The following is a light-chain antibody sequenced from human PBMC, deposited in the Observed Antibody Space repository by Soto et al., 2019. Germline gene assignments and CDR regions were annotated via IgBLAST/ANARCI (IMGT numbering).Light chain of an antibody. CDR2: DAS. Sequence: DIEITQSPSSLSRCLGDRVTITCRASQDITNYLNWYQQKPGKAPRLLLYDASSLETGVPSRFSGSGSGTDFTFTISSLQPEDIATYYCQHYDHLPITFGQGTRLEIK. CDR1: QDITNY. J-gene: IGKJ5*01. V-gene: IGKV1-33*01. CDR3: QHYDHLPIT.